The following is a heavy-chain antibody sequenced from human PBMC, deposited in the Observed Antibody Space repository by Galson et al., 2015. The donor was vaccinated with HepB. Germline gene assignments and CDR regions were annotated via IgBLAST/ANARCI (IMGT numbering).Heavy chain of an antibody. Sequence: SLRLSCAASGFTFSDYYMTWLRQAPGKGLEWLSYISHTSIYTNYADSVKGRFTISRDNSKNTLYLQMNSLRAEDTAVYYCARGSGYVRGRDTGRGGLDHWGQGTPVIVSS. D-gene: IGHD2-2*01. CDR1: GFTFSDYY. V-gene: IGHV3-11*06. J-gene: IGHJ4*02. CDR2: ISHTSIYT. CDR3: ARGSGYVRGRDTGRGGLDH.